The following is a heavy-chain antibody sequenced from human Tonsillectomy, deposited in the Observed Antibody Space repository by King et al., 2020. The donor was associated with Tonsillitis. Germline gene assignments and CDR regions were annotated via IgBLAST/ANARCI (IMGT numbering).Heavy chain of an antibody. CDR2: ISYDGSNK. D-gene: IGHD3-16*01. CDR3: AKDGGSQTGFDY. V-gene: IGHV3-30*18. J-gene: IGHJ4*02. CDR1: GFTFSSYG. Sequence: VQLVESGGGVVQPGRSLRLSCAASGFTFSSYGMHWVRQAPGKGLEWVAVISYDGSNKYYADSVKGRFTISRDNSKNTLYLQMNSLRAEDTAVYYCAKDGGSQTGFDYWGQGTLVTVSS.